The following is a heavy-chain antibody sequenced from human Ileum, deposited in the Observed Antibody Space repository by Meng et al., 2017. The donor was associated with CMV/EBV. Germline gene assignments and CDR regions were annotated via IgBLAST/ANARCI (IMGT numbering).Heavy chain of an antibody. D-gene: IGHD3-10*01. J-gene: IGHJ4*02. CDR2: IYTGGPT. CDR3: ARGQTVRGFEY. Sequence: LGESGPGLVKPSETLSLTCTVSSASISPYYWNWFRQPAGKGLEWIGRIYTGGPTDYNPSLKSRVTMSVDTSKNQFFLNLSSVTAADTAVYYCARGQTVRGFEYWGLGILVTVSS. V-gene: IGHV4-4*07. CDR1: SASISPYY.